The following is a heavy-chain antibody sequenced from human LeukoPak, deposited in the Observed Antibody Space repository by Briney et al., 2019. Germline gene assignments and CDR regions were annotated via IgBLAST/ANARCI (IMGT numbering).Heavy chain of an antibody. CDR2: ISGSGGST. J-gene: IGHJ4*02. CDR3: AKGRYSSSAGYFDY. V-gene: IGHV3-23*01. Sequence: PGGSLRLSCAASGFTFSDYYMSWVRQAPGKGLEWVSAISGSGGSTYYADSVKGRFTISRDNSKNTLYLQMNSLRAEDTAVYYCAKGRYSSSAGYFDYWGQGTLVTVSS. D-gene: IGHD6-13*01. CDR1: GFTFSDYY.